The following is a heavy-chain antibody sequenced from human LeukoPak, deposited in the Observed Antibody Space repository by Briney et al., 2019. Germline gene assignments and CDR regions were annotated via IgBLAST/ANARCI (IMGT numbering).Heavy chain of an antibody. CDR2: IHPSTGNP. CDR3: ARAFQSLGGLSLPDY. J-gene: IGHJ4*02. Sequence: ASVKVSCKASGYTFTNYAMNWVRQAPGQGLEWMGWIHPSTGNPTYAQGFTGRFVFSLDTSVSTTYLQISSLKAEDTAVYYCARAFQSLGGLSLPDYWGQGTLVTVSS. D-gene: IGHD3-16*02. CDR1: GYTFTNYA. V-gene: IGHV7-4-1*02.